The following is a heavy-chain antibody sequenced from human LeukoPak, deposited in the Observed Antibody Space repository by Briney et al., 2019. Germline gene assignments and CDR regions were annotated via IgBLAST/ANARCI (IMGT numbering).Heavy chain of an antibody. J-gene: IGHJ4*02. V-gene: IGHV3-48*04. CDR3: ASIIGRY. CDR2: ISSSNGAI. CDR1: GFTFTTYS. Sequence: PGGSLRLSCAASGFTFTTYSMNWVRQAPGKGLEWVAHISSSNGAIYYADSVKGRFTISRDNAKNSLYLQMNSLKAEDTAVYYCASIIGRYWGQGTLVTVSS.